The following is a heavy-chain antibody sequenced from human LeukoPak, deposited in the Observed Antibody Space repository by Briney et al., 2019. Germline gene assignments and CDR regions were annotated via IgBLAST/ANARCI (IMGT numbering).Heavy chain of an antibody. CDR1: GFTFRSYD. V-gene: IGHV3-13*01. CDR3: ASLDYSGSYYERAFDI. J-gene: IGHJ3*02. CDR2: IATAGQI. Sequence: GGSLRLSCSASGFTFRSYDMHWVRPATGKGLEWVSGIATAGQIYYPGSVKGRFTISRENAKNSLYLQMNSLRAGDTAVYYCASLDYSGSYYERAFDIWGQGTMVTVSS. D-gene: IGHD1-26*01.